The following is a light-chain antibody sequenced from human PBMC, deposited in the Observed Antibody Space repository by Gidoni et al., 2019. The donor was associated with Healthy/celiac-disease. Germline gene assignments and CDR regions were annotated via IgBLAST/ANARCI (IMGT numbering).Light chain of an antibody. CDR1: NIGSKS. Sequence: SYVLTQPPSVSLAPGQTARITCGGNNIGSKSVHWYQQQPGQAPVLVVYDDSDRPSGIPERFSGSNSGNTATLTISRVEAGDEADDYCQVWDSSSDRHVVFGGGTKLTVL. CDR3: QVWDSSSDRHVV. V-gene: IGLV3-21*02. CDR2: DDS. J-gene: IGLJ2*01.